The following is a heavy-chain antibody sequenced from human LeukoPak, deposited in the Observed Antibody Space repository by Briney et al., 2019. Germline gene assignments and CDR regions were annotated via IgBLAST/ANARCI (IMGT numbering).Heavy chain of an antibody. D-gene: IGHD3-10*01. CDR3: ARQTTMVRGVTTLYNWFDP. J-gene: IGHJ5*02. V-gene: IGHV5-51*01. Sequence: KVSCKGSGYSFTSYWIGWVRQMPGKGLEWMGIIYPGDSDTRYSPSFQGQVTISADKSISTAYLQWSSLKASDTAMYYCARQTTMVRGVTTLYNWFDPWGQGTLVTVSS. CDR2: IYPGDSDT. CDR1: GYSFTSYW.